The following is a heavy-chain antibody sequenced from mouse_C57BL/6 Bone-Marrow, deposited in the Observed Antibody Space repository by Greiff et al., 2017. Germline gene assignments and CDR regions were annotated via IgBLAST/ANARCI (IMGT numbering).Heavy chain of an antibody. V-gene: IGHV14-3*01. CDR1: GFNIKNTY. D-gene: IGHD1-1*01. Sequence: EVQLQQSVAELVRPGASVKLSCTASGFNIKNTYMHWVKQRPEQGLEWIGRIDPANGNTKYAPKFQGKATITADTSSNTAYLQLSSLTSEDTAIYYCARLGYGSSYAASYAMDYWGQGTSVTVSS. CDR2: IDPANGNT. J-gene: IGHJ4*01. CDR3: ARLGYGSSYAASYAMDY.